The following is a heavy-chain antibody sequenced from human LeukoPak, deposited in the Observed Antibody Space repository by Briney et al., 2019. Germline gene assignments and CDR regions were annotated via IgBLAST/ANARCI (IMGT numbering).Heavy chain of an antibody. D-gene: IGHD2-2*01. V-gene: IGHV3-7*01. CDR3: ARVECSSTSCPYYFDY. CDR2: IKQDGSEK. J-gene: IGHJ4*02. CDR1: GFTFSSYW. Sequence: GGSLRLSCAASGFTFSSYWMSWVRQAPGKGLEWVANIKQDGSEKYYVDSVKGRFTISRDNAKNSLYLQMNSLRAEDTAVYYCARVECSSTSCPYYFDYWGQGTMVTVSS.